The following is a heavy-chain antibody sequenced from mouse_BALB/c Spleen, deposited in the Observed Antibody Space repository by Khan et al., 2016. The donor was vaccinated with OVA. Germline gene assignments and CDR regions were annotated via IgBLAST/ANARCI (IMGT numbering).Heavy chain of an antibody. D-gene: IGHD2-14*01. CDR3: AKWGTDRYDVPDY. Sequence: QVQLQQSGAELARPGASVKLSCKASGYTFTSYWMQWVKQRPGQGLEWIGAIYPGDGATRYTQKFKGKATLTADKSSSTAYMQLSSLASEDSAVYYCAKWGTDRYDVPDYWGQGTTLTVSS. CDR2: IYPGDGAT. CDR1: GYTFTSYW. V-gene: IGHV1-87*01. J-gene: IGHJ2*01.